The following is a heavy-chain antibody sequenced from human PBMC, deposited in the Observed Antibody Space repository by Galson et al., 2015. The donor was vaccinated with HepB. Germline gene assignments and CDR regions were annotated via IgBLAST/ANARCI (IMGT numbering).Heavy chain of an antibody. CDR2: INRDGSST. V-gene: IGHV3-74*01. D-gene: IGHD1-26*01. CDR1: GFTFSSYW. J-gene: IGHJ2*01. CDR3: ARAVRQWELDYWYFDL. Sequence: SLRLSCAASGFTFSSYWIHWVRQAPGKGLVWVSRINRDGSSTSYADSVKGRFTISRDNAKNTLYLQMNSLRAEDTAVYCCARAVRQWELDYWYFDLWGRGTLVTVSS.